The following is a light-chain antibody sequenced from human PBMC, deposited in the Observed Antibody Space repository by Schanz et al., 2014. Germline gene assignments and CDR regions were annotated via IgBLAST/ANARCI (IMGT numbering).Light chain of an antibody. J-gene: IGKJ1*01. CDR3: QQYNTPPPRT. Sequence: EIVLTQSPATLSLSPGERATLSCRASQSVSSYLAWYQQKPGQAPRLLIYDASNRATGIPARFSGSGSGTDFTLTISSLEPEDFAVYYCQQYNTPPPRTFGQGTKVEI. CDR1: QSVSSY. V-gene: IGKV3-11*01. CDR2: DAS.